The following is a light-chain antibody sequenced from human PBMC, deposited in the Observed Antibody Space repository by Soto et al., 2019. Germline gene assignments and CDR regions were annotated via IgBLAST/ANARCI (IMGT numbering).Light chain of an antibody. J-gene: IGLJ1*01. CDR2: DVS. V-gene: IGLV2-14*03. Sequence: QSALTQPASVSGSPGQSITISCTGTSSDVGGYNYVSWYQQHPGKAPKLMIYDVSNRPSGVSNRFSGSKSGNTASLSISGLQAEDEADYYCSSYTSSNTLYVFGTGTKLNVL. CDR1: SSDVGGYNY. CDR3: SSYTSSNTLYV.